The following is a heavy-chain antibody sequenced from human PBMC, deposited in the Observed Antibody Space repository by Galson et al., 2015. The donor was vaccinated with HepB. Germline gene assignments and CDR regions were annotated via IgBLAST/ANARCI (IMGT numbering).Heavy chain of an antibody. CDR3: ARVGDVVITLYAFDI. J-gene: IGHJ3*02. D-gene: IGHD3-22*01. V-gene: IGHV1-2*02. Sequence: SVKVSCKASGYTFTGYYMHWVRRAPGQGLEWMGWINPNSGSTNYAQKFQGRVTMTRDTSISTAYMELSRLRSDDTAVYYCARVGDVVITLYAFDIWGQGTMVTVSS. CDR1: GYTFTGYY. CDR2: INPNSGST.